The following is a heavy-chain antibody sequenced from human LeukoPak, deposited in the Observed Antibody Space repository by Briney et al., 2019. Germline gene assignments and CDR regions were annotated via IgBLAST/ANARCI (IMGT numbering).Heavy chain of an antibody. CDR3: ARDLRVSSGWYGSRNFGY. V-gene: IGHV1-2*02. Sequence: GASVKVSCKASGYTFTGYYMHWVRQAPGQGLEWMGWINPNSGGTNYAQKFQGRVTMTRDTSISTAYMELSRLRSDDTAVYYCARDLRVSSGWYGSRNFGYWGQGTLVTVSS. J-gene: IGHJ4*02. CDR2: INPNSGGT. CDR1: GYTFTGYY. D-gene: IGHD6-19*01.